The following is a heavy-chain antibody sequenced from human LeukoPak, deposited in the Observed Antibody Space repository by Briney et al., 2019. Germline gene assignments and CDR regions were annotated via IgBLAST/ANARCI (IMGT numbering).Heavy chain of an antibody. V-gene: IGHV3-7*01. D-gene: IGHD6-19*01. CDR3: ARDIFPHIAVAGPIDY. Sequence: GGSLRLSCAASGFTFSSYWMSWVRQAPGKGLEWVANIKQDGSEKYYVDSVKGRFTISRDNAKNSLYLQMNSLRAEDTAVYYCARDIFPHIAVAGPIDYWGQGTLVTVSS. J-gene: IGHJ4*02. CDR1: GFTFSSYW. CDR2: IKQDGSEK.